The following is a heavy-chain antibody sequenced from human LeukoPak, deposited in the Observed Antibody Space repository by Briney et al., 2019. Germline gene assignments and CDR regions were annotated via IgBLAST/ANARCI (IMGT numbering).Heavy chain of an antibody. CDR2: INHSGST. D-gene: IGHD3-3*01. J-gene: IGHJ4*02. CDR3: ARIKYYDFWSGYLYYFDY. V-gene: IGHV4-34*01. Sequence: PSETLSLTCAVYGGSFSGYYWSWLRQPPGKGLEWIGEINHSGSTNYNPSLKSRVTISVDTSKNQFSLKLSSVTAADTAVYYCARIKYYDFWSGYLYYFDYWGQGTLVTVSS. CDR1: GGSFSGYY.